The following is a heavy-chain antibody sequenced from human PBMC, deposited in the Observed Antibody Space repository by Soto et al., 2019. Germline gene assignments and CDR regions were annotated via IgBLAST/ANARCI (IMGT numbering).Heavy chain of an antibody. CDR2: IYYNGNT. V-gene: IGHV4-39*01. J-gene: IGHJ4*02. Sequence: QLQLEESGPGLVRPSETLSLTCTVSVDSISSRTSFWGWIRQPPGKGLEWIGTIYYNGNTYYNPSLESRVTVSGDTSKNQFSLRLNSVTASDTAVYYCARSHGTDYSGGILGDYWGQGTLVTVSS. D-gene: IGHD2-15*01. CDR3: ARSHGTDYSGGILGDY. CDR1: VDSISSRTSF.